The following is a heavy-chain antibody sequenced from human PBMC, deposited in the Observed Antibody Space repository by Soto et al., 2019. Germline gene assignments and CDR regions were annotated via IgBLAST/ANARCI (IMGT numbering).Heavy chain of an antibody. V-gene: IGHV4-31*03. J-gene: IGHJ4*02. CDR2: IYYSGST. CDR3: ARFGGAARNFDY. D-gene: IGHD6-6*01. CDR1: GGSISSGGYY. Sequence: PSETLSLTCTVSGGSISSGGYYWSWIRQHPGKGLEWIGYIYYSGSTYYNPSLKSRVTISVDTSKNQFSLKLSSVTAADTAVYYCARFGGAARNFDYWGQGTLVTVSP.